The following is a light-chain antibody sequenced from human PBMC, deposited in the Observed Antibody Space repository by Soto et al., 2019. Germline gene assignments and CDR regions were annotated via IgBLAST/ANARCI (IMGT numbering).Light chain of an antibody. CDR3: QHADRFPLIT. CDR1: QGIRND. V-gene: IGKV1-6*01. CDR2: AAS. J-gene: IGKJ5*01. Sequence: AIQMAESRSSRCESVWDGVTIPGQASQGIRNDLDWFQQKPGKAPKLLIYAASSLQSGVPSRFSGSGSGTDFTLTISSLQPEDFATYDCQHADRFPLITFGQGTRLAI.